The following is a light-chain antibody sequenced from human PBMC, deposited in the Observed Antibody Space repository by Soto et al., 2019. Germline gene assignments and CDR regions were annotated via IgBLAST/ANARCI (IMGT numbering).Light chain of an antibody. V-gene: IGKV1-5*01. Sequence: DIPMTQSPSTLSAYVGDRVTIPCRASQSIKNWLAWYQQKPGTAPKFLIYDASTLESGVPSRFSGSGSGTEFTLTISSLQADDFATYYCQHYNSYSEAFGQGTKVDI. J-gene: IGKJ1*01. CDR1: QSIKNW. CDR2: DAS. CDR3: QHYNSYSEA.